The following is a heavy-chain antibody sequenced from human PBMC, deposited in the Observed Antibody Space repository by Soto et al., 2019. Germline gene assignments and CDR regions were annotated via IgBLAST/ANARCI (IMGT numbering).Heavy chain of an antibody. J-gene: IGHJ3*01. Sequence: EVRLVESEGGLVQPGGSLSLSCAASGFTFSSYCMHWVRQAPGQGLLWVSLIHSDGSSPTYAVSVKGRITISRDTDKYTVSLHINSLRVEDTGVYFCEGGDSGAFYLWGQGTMVTVAS. V-gene: IGHV3-74*01. CDR3: EGGDSGAFYL. CDR2: IHSDGSSP. D-gene: IGHD2-21*02. CDR1: GFTFSSYC.